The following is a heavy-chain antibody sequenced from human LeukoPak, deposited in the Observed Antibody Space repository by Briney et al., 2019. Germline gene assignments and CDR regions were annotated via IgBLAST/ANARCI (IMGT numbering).Heavy chain of an antibody. CDR3: ARGTTGNWFDP. Sequence: SETLSLTWAVYGGSFSGYYWSCIRQPPLKGLEWIGEINHSGSTNYNPSLKSRVTISVDTSKNQFSLKLSSVTAADTAVYYCARGTTGNWFDPWGQGTLVTVSS. D-gene: IGHD4-11*01. CDR2: INHSGST. V-gene: IGHV4-34*01. CDR1: GGSFSGYY. J-gene: IGHJ5*02.